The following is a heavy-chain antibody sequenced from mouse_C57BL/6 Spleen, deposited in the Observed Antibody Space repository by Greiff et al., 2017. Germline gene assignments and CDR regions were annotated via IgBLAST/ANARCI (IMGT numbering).Heavy chain of an antibody. D-gene: IGHD1-1*01. J-gene: IGHJ4*01. CDR3: TRSSYGAMDY. V-gene: IGHV5-9-1*02. CDR2: ISSGGDYI. Sequence: EVKLMESGEGLVKPGGSLKLSCAASGFTFSSSAMSWVRQTPEKRLEWVAYISSGGDYIYYADPVKGRFTLSRDNARNTLYLQMSSLKSEDTAMYYCTRSSYGAMDYWGQGTSVTVSS. CDR1: GFTFSSSA.